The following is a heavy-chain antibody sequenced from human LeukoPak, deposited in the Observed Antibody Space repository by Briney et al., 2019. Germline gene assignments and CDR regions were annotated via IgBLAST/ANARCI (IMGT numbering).Heavy chain of an antibody. D-gene: IGHD6-19*01. J-gene: IGHJ1*01. Sequence: GGSLRLSCTVSGFTLSSYELSWIRQAPGKGLEWVSSIDYDGGSGHYADSVKGRFTISRDNSNNTLFLHLNSLRGEDTAVYYCTRNSGWYGLSWGQGTLVTVSS. V-gene: IGHV3-23*01. CDR3: TRNSGWYGLS. CDR1: GFTLSSYE. CDR2: IDYDGGSG.